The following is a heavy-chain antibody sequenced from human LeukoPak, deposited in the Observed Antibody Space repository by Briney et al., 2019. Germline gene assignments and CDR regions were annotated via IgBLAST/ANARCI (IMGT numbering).Heavy chain of an antibody. Sequence: GGSLRLSCAASGFTFSSYAMSWVRQAPGKGLEWVSGISGSGGSTYYADSVKGRFTISRDSSKNTLYLQMNSLRAEDTAVYYCASRDSSGYSPDAFDIWGQGTMVTVSS. J-gene: IGHJ3*02. CDR3: ASRDSSGYSPDAFDI. D-gene: IGHD3-22*01. V-gene: IGHV3-23*01. CDR2: ISGSGGST. CDR1: GFTFSSYA.